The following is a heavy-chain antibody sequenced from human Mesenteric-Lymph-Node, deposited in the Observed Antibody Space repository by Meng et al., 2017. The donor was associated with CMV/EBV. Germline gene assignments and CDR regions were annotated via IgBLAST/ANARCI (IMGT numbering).Heavy chain of an antibody. CDR1: GFTFSSYW. CDR3: ARGGRGNYYYYYGMDV. Sequence: GGSLRLSCAASGFTFSSYWMSWVRQAPGKGLEWVANIKQDGSEKYYVDSVKGRFTISRDNAKNSLYLQMNSLRAEDTAVYYCARGGRGNYYYYYGMDVWGQGTTVTVSS. D-gene: IGHD3-16*01. V-gene: IGHV3-7*01. CDR2: IKQDGSEK. J-gene: IGHJ6*02.